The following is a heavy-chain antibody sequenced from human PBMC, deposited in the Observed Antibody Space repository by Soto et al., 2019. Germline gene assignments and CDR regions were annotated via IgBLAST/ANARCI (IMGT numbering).Heavy chain of an antibody. J-gene: IGHJ3*01. CDR2: IYPGDSDI. CDR1: GYDFTNYW. D-gene: IGHD6-13*01. Sequence: GESLKISCKASGYDFTNYWIAWVRQTPGRGLEWVGMIYPGDSDIRYNPSFRGRVTISADKSITSAFVQWGSLKASDSAIYYCARFRAPRRQLISMSFHLWGLGTLVTV. V-gene: IGHV5-51*01. CDR3: ARFRAPRRQLISMSFHL.